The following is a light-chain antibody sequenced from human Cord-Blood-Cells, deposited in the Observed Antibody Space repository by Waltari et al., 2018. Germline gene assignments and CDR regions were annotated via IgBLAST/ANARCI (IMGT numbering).Light chain of an antibody. CDR2: DVS. Sequence: QSALHQPASVSWSPGQSITISCTGTSRDVGGYNYVSWYQPHPGKAPKLMIYDVSNRPSGVSNRFSGSKSGNTASLTISGLQAEDEADYYCSSYTSSSTSFGTGTKVTVL. J-gene: IGLJ1*01. CDR1: SRDVGGYNY. V-gene: IGLV2-14*03. CDR3: SSYTSSSTS.